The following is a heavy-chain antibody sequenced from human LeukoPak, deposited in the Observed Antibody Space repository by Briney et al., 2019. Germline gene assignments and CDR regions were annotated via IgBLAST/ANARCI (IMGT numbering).Heavy chain of an antibody. D-gene: IGHD1/OR15-1a*01. CDR1: GYTCTDYY. V-gene: IGHV1-2*02. Sequence: ASVKVSCTASGYTCTDYYIHWVRQAPGQGLGWVGWINATSGGTNYAQKFQDRVTMTRDTSNNTSYMELSRLTSDDTAVYYCAREFRTTTWSYDAFDLWGQGTMVTVS. CDR2: INATSGGT. CDR3: AREFRTTTWSYDAFDL. J-gene: IGHJ3*01.